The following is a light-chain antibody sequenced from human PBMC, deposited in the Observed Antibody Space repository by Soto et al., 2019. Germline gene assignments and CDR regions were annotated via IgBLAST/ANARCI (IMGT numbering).Light chain of an antibody. CDR1: SSDVGAYNY. J-gene: IGLJ2*01. CDR3: GSYTTSSTLV. Sequence: QSVLTQPASVSGSPGQSITISRTGTSSDVGAYNYVSWYQQHPGKAPKLILYDVSDRPSGISDRFSGSKSGNTASLTISGLQAEDEADYYCGSYTTSSTLVFGGGTKLTVL. CDR2: DVS. V-gene: IGLV2-14*03.